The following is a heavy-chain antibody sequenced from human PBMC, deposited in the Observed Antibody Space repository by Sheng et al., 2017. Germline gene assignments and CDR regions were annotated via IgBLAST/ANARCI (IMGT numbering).Heavy chain of an antibody. CDR2: IIPMFGAT. CDR3: ARGNWNYLSDY. CDR1: GGTFSSYA. D-gene: IGHD1-7*01. Sequence: QVQLVQSGAEVKKPGSSVKVSCKASGGTFSSYAINWVRQAPGQGLEWMGGIIPMFGATHYAQRFQGRVTITADKSTSTAYMELSSLRSEDTAVYYCARGNWNYLSDYWGQGTLVTVSS. V-gene: IGHV1-69*13. J-gene: IGHJ4*02.